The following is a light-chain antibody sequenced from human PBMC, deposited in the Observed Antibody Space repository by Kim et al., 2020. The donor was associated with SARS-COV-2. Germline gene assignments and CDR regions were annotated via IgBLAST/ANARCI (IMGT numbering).Light chain of an antibody. CDR2: GAS. V-gene: IGKV1-16*02. Sequence: IQLTQSPSSLSASVGDRVTITCRASQDISISLAWFQQEPGKAPKSLIYGASSLQSGVPSKFSGSGSGTDFTLTISSLQPEDFATYFCQQYNSYPFTFGGGTKLEI. CDR1: QDISIS. J-gene: IGKJ4*01. CDR3: QQYNSYPFT.